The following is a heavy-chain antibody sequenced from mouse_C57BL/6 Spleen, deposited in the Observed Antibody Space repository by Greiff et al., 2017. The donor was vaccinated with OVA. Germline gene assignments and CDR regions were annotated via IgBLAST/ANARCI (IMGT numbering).Heavy chain of an antibody. Sequence: EVHLVESGPGLVKPSQSLSLTCSVTGYSITSGYYWNWIRQFPGNKLEWMGYISYDGSNNYNPSLKNRISITRDTSKNQFFLKLNSVTTEDTATYYCARVELGYWYFDVWGTGTTVTVSS. J-gene: IGHJ1*03. V-gene: IGHV3-6*01. CDR1: GYSITSGYY. CDR3: ARVELGYWYFDV. CDR2: ISYDGSN. D-gene: IGHD4-1*01.